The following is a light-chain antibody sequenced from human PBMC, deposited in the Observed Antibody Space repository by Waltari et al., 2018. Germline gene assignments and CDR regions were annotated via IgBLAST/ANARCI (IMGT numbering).Light chain of an antibody. CDR1: QSVLFSSNNKNY. J-gene: IGKJ2*01. Sequence: DIVMTQSPDSLAVSLGERATLNCKSSQSVLFSSNNKNYLAWYQQRPGQPPKLLIYWASTRESGVPDRFSGSGSGTDFTLTISSLQAADVAVYHCQQYYSSPYTFGQGTKLEIK. CDR3: QQYYSSPYT. CDR2: WAS. V-gene: IGKV4-1*01.